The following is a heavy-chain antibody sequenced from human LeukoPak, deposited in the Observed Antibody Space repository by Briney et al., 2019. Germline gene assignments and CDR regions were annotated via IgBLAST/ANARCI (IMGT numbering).Heavy chain of an antibody. CDR3: ARWGRDSSSSRWFDP. D-gene: IGHD6-6*01. J-gene: IGHJ5*02. CDR1: GFTFSSYS. V-gene: IGHV3-21*01. Sequence: GGSLRLSCAASGFTFSSYSMNWVRQAPGKGLEWVSSISSSSSYIYYADSVKGRFTISRDNAKNSLYLQMNGLRAEDTAVYYCARWGRDSSSSRWFDPWGQGTLVTVSS. CDR2: ISSSSSYI.